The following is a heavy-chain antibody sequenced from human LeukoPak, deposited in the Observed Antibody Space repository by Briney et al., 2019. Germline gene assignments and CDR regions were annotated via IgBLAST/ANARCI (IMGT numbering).Heavy chain of an antibody. CDR2: INPNSGGT. CDR1: GYTFTGYY. J-gene: IGHJ3*02. D-gene: IGHD3-3*01. CDR3: ARDRTNSPYYDFWSGYDAFDI. V-gene: IGHV1-2*02. Sequence: ASVKVSCKASGYTFTGYYMHWVRQAPGQGLEWMGWINPNSGGTNYAQKFQGRVTMTRDTSISTAYMELRSLRSDDTAVYYCARDRTNSPYYDFWSGYDAFDIWGQGTMVTVSS.